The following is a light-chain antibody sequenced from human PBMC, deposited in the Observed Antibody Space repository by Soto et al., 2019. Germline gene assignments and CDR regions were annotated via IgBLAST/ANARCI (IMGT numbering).Light chain of an antibody. CDR3: ASWDYSLSAVI. CDR2: ENT. V-gene: IGLV1-51*02. J-gene: IGLJ2*01. CDR1: SSNIGNNY. Sequence: QSVLTQPPSVSAAPGQTVTISCSGSSSNIGNNYVSWYQQLPGTAPKLLIYENTQRPSGIPDRFSASKSGTSATLGITGLQTGDEADYYCASWDYSLSAVIFGGGTQLTVL.